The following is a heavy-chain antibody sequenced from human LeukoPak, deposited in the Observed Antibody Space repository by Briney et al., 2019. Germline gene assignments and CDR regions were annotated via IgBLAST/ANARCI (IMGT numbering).Heavy chain of an antibody. CDR3: ARAHGYQLLWNWFDP. D-gene: IGHD2-2*01. CDR2: IKQDGSEK. V-gene: IGHV3-7*04. Sequence: GGSLRLSCAASGFTFSYYRMSWVRQAPGKGLEWVANIKQDGSEKYYVDSVKGRFTISRDNAKKSLYLQMNSLRAEDTAVYYCARAHGYQLLWNWFDPWGQGTLVTVSS. J-gene: IGHJ5*02. CDR1: GFTFSYYR.